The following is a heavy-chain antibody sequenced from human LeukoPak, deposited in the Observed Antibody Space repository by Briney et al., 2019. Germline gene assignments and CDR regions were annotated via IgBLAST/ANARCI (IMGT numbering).Heavy chain of an antibody. CDR1: GYPFDNFG. J-gene: IGHJ4*02. Sequence: AAVKVSCKASGYPFDNFGLTWVRQAPGQGLEWMGWISAYNGNTNYAQKLQGRVTMTTDTSTSTAYMELRSLRSDDTAVYYCARAGYYDSSGYLDYWGQGTLVTASS. D-gene: IGHD3-22*01. CDR3: ARAGYYDSSGYLDY. CDR2: ISAYNGNT. V-gene: IGHV1-18*01.